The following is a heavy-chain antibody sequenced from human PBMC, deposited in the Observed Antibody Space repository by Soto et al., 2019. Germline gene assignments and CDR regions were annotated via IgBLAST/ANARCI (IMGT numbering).Heavy chain of an antibody. D-gene: IGHD3-16*01. CDR2: IIPILGIA. Sequence: QFQLVQSGAEVKKPGSSVKVSCKASGGTFSSYTISWVRQAPGQGLEWMGRIIPILGIANYAQKFQGRVTITADKSTSAAYMELSSLRSEDTAVYYCARAVRGSNWFDPWGQGTLVPVSS. V-gene: IGHV1-69*02. CDR1: GGTFSSYT. CDR3: ARAVRGSNWFDP. J-gene: IGHJ5*02.